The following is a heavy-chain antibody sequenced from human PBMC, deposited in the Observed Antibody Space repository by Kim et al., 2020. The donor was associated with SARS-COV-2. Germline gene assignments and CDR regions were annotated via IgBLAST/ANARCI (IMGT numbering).Heavy chain of an antibody. D-gene: IGHD3-9*01. CDR3: VKGRLLTGTGPYYDS. J-gene: IGHJ4*02. Sequence: ADSVKGRFTRSRDNSKNTLYHQLSRLTAEDTAIYYCVKGRLLTGTGPYYDSWGQGTLVIVSS. V-gene: IGHV3-64D*09.